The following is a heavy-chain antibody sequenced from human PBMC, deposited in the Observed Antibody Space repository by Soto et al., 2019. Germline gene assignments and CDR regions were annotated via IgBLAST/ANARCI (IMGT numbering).Heavy chain of an antibody. V-gene: IGHV1-69*13. Sequence: SVKVSCKASGGTFSSYAISWVRHAPGQGLEWMGGIIPIFGTANYAQKFQGRVTITADESTSTAYMELSSLRSEDTAVYYCARDWAYYYGSGTFDPWGQGTLVTVSS. D-gene: IGHD3-10*01. CDR3: ARDWAYYYGSGTFDP. CDR1: GGTFSSYA. CDR2: IIPIFGTA. J-gene: IGHJ5*02.